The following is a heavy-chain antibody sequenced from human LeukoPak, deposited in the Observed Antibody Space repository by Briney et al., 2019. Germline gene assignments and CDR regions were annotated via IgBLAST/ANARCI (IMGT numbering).Heavy chain of an antibody. CDR3: ARGQDGDYGFDY. CDR1: GGSFSGYY. Sequence: PSETLSLTCAVYGGSFSGYYWSWIRQPPGKGLEWIGEINHSGSANYNPSLKSRVTISVDTSKNQFSLKLSSVTAADTAVYYCARGQDGDYGFDYWGQGTLVTVSS. CDR2: INHSGSA. D-gene: IGHD4-17*01. J-gene: IGHJ4*02. V-gene: IGHV4-34*01.